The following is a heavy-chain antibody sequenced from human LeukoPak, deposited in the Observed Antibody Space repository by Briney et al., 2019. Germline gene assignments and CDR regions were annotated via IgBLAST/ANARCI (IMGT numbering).Heavy chain of an antibody. J-gene: IGHJ4*02. CDR1: GASISNYY. Sequence: SETLSLTCTVSGASISNYYWSWIRQTPEKGLEWMGHIHSSGGSSYYPSLKSRLTLSIDTSRNQLSLKLPSVTAADTAVYFCARLGNYHGFWGQGALVTVSS. V-gene: IGHV4-4*09. D-gene: IGHD1-26*01. CDR3: ARLGNYHGF. CDR2: IHSSGGS.